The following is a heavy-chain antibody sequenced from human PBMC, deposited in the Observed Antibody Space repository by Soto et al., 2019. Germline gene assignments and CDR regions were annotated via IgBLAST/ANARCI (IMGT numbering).Heavy chain of an antibody. Sequence: PGESLKISCKGSGYSFTSYWIGWVRQMPGKGLEWMGIIYPGDSDTRYSPSFQGQVTISADKSISTAYLQWSSLKASDTAMYYCARQFVVVPAARSGRYYYYYMDVWGKGTTVTVSS. J-gene: IGHJ6*03. V-gene: IGHV5-51*01. D-gene: IGHD2-2*01. CDR2: IYPGDSDT. CDR1: GYSFTSYW. CDR3: ARQFVVVPAARSGRYYYYYMDV.